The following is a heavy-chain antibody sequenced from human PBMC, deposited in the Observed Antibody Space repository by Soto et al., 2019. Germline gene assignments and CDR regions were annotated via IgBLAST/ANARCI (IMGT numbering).Heavy chain of an antibody. V-gene: IGHV1-18*01. CDR3: ARDSPPVDY. CDR1: GYTFTTYG. J-gene: IGHJ4*02. Sequence: QVQLVQSGAEVKKPGASVKVSCKASGYTFTTYGISWVRQAPGQGLEWMGWISAYNGNTKYAQKLPGRVTLTTASSTSTAYMELRSLTSDDTAVYYCARDSPPVDYWGQGTLVTVSS. CDR2: ISAYNGNT.